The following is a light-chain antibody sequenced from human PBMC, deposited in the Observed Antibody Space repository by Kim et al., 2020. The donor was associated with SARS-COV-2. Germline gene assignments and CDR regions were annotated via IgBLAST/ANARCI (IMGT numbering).Light chain of an antibody. CDR2: KAS. CDR1: QSISSW. CDR3: QQYNSYSWT. J-gene: IGKJ1*01. V-gene: IGKV1-5*03. Sequence: ASVRDRVTITCRASQSISSWLAWYQQKPGKAPKLLIYKASSLESEVPSRFSGSGSGTEFTLTISSLQPDDFATYYCQQYNSYSWTFGQGTKVDIK.